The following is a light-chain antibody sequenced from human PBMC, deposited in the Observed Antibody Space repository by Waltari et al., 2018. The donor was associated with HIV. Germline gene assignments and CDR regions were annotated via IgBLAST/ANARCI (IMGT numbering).Light chain of an antibody. CDR2: NAS. J-gene: IGKJ2*01. V-gene: IGKV1-5*03. Sequence: DIQMTKSPSPLSASVGDRLPITCRPSQSISSWLAWYQQKPGKAPKLLIYNASSLESWVPSRFSGSGSGTEFTLTISSLQPDDFATYYCQQYNTYPYTFGQGTKLEIK. CDR1: QSISSW. CDR3: QQYNTYPYT.